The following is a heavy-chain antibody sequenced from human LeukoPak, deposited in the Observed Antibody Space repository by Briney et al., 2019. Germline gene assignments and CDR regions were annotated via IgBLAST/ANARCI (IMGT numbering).Heavy chain of an antibody. D-gene: IGHD6-13*01. CDR3: ARAIAALELVPFDY. Sequence: VASVKVSCKASGYTFTSYGISWVRQAPGQGLEWMGWISAYNGNTNYAQKLQGRVTMTTDTSTSTAYMELRSLRSEDTAVYYCARAIAALELVPFDYWGQGTLVTVSS. CDR2: ISAYNGNT. V-gene: IGHV1-18*01. CDR1: GYTFTSYG. J-gene: IGHJ4*02.